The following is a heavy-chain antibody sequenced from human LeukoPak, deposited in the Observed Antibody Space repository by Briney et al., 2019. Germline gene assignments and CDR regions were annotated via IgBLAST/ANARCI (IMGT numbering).Heavy chain of an antibody. Sequence: SETLSLTCAVSGGSISSGGYSWSWIRQPPGKGLEWIGYIYHSGSTYYNPSLKSRVTISVDRSKNQFSLKLSSVTPADTAVYYCARAGIAAAGTEVNWFDPWGQGTLVTVSS. J-gene: IGHJ5*02. D-gene: IGHD6-13*01. CDR1: GGSISSGGYS. CDR3: ARAGIAAAGTEVNWFDP. CDR2: IYHSGST. V-gene: IGHV4-30-2*01.